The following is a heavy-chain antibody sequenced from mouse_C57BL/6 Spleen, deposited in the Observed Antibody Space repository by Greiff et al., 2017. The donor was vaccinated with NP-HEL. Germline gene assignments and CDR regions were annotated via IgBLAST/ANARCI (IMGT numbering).Heavy chain of an antibody. CDR2: ISSGSSTI. CDR3: ARRGTTVVATSDWYFDV. Sequence: EVMLVESGGGLVKPGGSLKLSCAASGFTFSDYGMHWVRQAPEKGLEWVAYISSGSSTIYYADTVKGRFTISRDNAKNTLFLQMTSLRSEDTAMYYCARRGTTVVATSDWYFDVWGTGTTVTVSS. V-gene: IGHV5-17*01. D-gene: IGHD1-1*01. CDR1: GFTFSDYG. J-gene: IGHJ1*03.